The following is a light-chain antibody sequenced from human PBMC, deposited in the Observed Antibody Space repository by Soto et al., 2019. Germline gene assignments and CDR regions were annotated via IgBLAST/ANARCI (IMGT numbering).Light chain of an antibody. CDR1: QTVRNNY. V-gene: IGKV3-20*01. J-gene: IGKJ1*01. CDR2: DAS. CDR3: HQYGNSPQT. Sequence: EFVLTQSPGTLSLSPGERATLSCRASQTVRNNYLAWYQQKPGQAPRLLIYDASNRATGIPARFSGSGSGTVFTLTINILEPDDFAVYYCHQYGNSPQTFGQGTKVDI.